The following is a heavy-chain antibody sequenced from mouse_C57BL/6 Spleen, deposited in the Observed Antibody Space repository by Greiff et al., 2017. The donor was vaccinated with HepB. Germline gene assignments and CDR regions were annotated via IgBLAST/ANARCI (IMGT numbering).Heavy chain of an antibody. CDR2: IDPENGDT. D-gene: IGHD1-1*01. J-gene: IGHJ4*01. CDR3: TTTTVVVYYYAMDY. CDR1: GFNIKDDY. V-gene: IGHV14-4*01. Sequence: VQLQQSGAELVRPGASVKLSCTASGFNIKDDYMHWVKQRPEQGLEWIGWIDPENGDTEYASKFQGKATITADTSSNTAYLQLSSLTSEDTAVYYCTTTTVVVYYYAMDYWGQGTSVTVSS.